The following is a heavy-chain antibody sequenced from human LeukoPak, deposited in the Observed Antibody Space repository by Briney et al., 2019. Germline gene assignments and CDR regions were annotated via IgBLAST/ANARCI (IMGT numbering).Heavy chain of an antibody. CDR1: GGSFSGYY. V-gene: IGHV4-34*01. CDR3: ARKGLYCGGDCYSYYYYYYGMDV. D-gene: IGHD2-21*02. CDR2: INHSGST. Sequence: KPSETLSLTCAVYGGSFSGYYWSWIRQPPGKGLEWSGEINHSGSTNYNPSLKSRVTISVDTSKNQFSLKLSSVTAADTAVYYCARKGLYCGGDCYSYYYYYYGMDVWGQGTTVTVSS. J-gene: IGHJ6*02.